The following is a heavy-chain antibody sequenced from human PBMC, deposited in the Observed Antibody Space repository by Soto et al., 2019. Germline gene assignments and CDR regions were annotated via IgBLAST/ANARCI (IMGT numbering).Heavy chain of an antibody. CDR3: ARRITGDPHFDL. Sequence: QLQLQESGPGLVKPSETLSLTCTVSDGSISSYYWSWIRQPPGKGLEWIGYVYSNGDTSFNPSHKRLVTITADTSSNRFSMRLNSVTAADTAGYYCARRITGDPHFDLWGRGTLVTVSS. D-gene: IGHD1-20*01. V-gene: IGHV4-59*12. CDR1: DGSISSYY. J-gene: IGHJ2*01. CDR2: VYSNGDT.